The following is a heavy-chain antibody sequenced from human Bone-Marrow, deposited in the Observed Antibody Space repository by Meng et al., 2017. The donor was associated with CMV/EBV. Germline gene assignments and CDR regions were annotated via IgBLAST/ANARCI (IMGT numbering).Heavy chain of an antibody. CDR1: GYTFTSYG. V-gene: IGHV1-18*01. Sequence: ASVKVSCKASGYTFTSYGISWVRQAPGQGLEWMGWISAYNGNTNYAQKLQGRVTMTTDTSTSTAYMELRSLRSDDTAVYYCARVDTPTYCGGDCYSEMEVWGQGTTVTVSS. D-gene: IGHD2-21*01. CDR2: ISAYNGNT. CDR3: ARVDTPTYCGGDCYSEMEV. J-gene: IGHJ6*02.